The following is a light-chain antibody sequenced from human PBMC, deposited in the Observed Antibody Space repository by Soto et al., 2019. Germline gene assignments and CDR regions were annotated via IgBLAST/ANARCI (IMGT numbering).Light chain of an antibody. CDR2: GAS. CDR3: QQYGSSPPIT. CDR1: QSVSSSY. J-gene: IGKJ5*01. Sequence: EIVLTQSPGTLSLSPGERATLSCRASQSVSSSYLAWYQQKPGQAPRLLIYGASSRATGIPDRFSGSGSGTDFTLTIIGLEPEDFAVYYCQQYGSSPPITFGQGTRLEIK. V-gene: IGKV3-20*01.